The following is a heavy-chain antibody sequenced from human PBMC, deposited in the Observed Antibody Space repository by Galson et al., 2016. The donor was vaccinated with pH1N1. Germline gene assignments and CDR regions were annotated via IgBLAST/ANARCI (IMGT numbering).Heavy chain of an antibody. Sequence: SLRLSCADSGLTFSSYEMNWVRQAPGKGLEWVAFISSGGYSIQYADSVKGRFTISRDNATSSLYLQMNSLRPEDTAVYYCATAPTGPGWFGVDVWGQGTTVIVS. CDR2: ISSGGYSI. D-gene: IGHD2-15*01. V-gene: IGHV3-48*03. J-gene: IGHJ6*02. CDR3: ATAPTGPGWFGVDV. CDR1: GLTFSSYE.